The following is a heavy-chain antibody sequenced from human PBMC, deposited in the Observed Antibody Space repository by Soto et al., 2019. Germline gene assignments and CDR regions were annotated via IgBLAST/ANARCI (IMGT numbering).Heavy chain of an antibody. Sequence: PGGSLRLSCAASGFIFSSYGMHCVRQAPGKGLEWVAVIWYDGSNKYYADSVKGRFTISRDNSKNTLYLQMNSLRAEDTAVYYCARVSRPTKASLGYCSGGSCSPGNYYYGMDVWGQGTTVTVSS. CDR3: ARVSRPTKASLGYCSGGSCSPGNYYYGMDV. D-gene: IGHD2-15*01. CDR1: GFIFSSYG. V-gene: IGHV3-33*01. J-gene: IGHJ6*02. CDR2: IWYDGSNK.